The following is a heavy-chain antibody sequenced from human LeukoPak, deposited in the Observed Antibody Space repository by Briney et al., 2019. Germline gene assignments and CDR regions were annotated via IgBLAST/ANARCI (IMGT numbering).Heavy chain of an antibody. V-gene: IGHV3-30*03. CDR1: GFTFSSYG. CDR2: ISYDGSNK. CDR3: VSFYETY. D-gene: IGHD2/OR15-2a*01. J-gene: IGHJ4*02. Sequence: GGSLRLSCAASGFTFSSYGMHWVRQAPGKGLEWVAVISYDGSNKYYADSVKGRFTISKDNAKNTVYLQMNSLRAEDTAVYYCVSFYETYWGRGTLVTVSS.